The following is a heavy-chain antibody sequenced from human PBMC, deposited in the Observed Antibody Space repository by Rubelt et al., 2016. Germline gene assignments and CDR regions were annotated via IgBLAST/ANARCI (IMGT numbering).Heavy chain of an antibody. J-gene: IGHJ4*02. CDR3: ARSGRHSSSWDEFDY. CDR2: INHSGST. CDR1: GGSFSGYY. V-gene: IGHV4-34*01. Sequence: QVQLQQWGAGLLKPSETLSLTCAVYGGSFSGYYWSWLRQPPGKGLEWIGEINHSGSTNYNPSLKIRVTISVDTSKNQFSLKLSAVTAADTAVYYCARSGRHSSSWDEFDYWGQGTLVTVSS. D-gene: IGHD6-13*01.